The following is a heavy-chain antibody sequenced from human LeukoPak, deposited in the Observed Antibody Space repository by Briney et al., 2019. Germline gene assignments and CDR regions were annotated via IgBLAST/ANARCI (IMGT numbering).Heavy chain of an antibody. CDR3: ARVGGGYYFDY. D-gene: IGHD1-26*01. J-gene: IGHJ4*02. CDR2: ISGSGGST. Sequence: PGGSLRLSCAASGFTFSSYAMSWARQAPGKGLEWVSAISGSGGSTCYADSVKGRFTISRDNSKNTLYLQMNSLRAEDTAVYYCARVGGGYYFDYWGQGTLVTVSS. V-gene: IGHV3-23*01. CDR1: GFTFSSYA.